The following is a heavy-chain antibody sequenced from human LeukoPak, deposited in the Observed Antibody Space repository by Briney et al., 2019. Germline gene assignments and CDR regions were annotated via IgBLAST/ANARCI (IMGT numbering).Heavy chain of an antibody. V-gene: IGHV3-48*01. CDR3: ARDSPPDY. CDR1: GFIVSNNY. CDR2: ISSSSSTI. J-gene: IGHJ4*02. Sequence: GGSLRLSCVASGFIVSNNYMSWVRQAPGKGLEWVSYISSSSSTIYYADSVKGRFTISRDNAKNSLHLQMNILRAEDTAVYSCARDSPPDYWGQGTLVTVSS.